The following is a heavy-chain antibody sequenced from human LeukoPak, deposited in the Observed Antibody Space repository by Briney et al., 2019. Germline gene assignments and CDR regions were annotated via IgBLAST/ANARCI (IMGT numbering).Heavy chain of an antibody. Sequence: PSETLSLTCTVSGGSVSSGSYYWSWIRQPPGKRLEWIGYTYYSGSTNYNPSLKSRVTISVDTSKNQFSLKLSSVTAADTAVYYCARGSYPLDVVVPAAPVGPYYYYGMDVWGQGTTVTVSS. CDR1: GGSVSSGSYY. CDR3: ARGSYPLDVVVPAAPVGPYYYYGMDV. D-gene: IGHD2-2*01. J-gene: IGHJ6*02. V-gene: IGHV4-61*01. CDR2: TYYSGST.